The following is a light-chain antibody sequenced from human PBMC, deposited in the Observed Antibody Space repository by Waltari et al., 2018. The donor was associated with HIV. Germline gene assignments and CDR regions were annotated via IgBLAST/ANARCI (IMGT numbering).Light chain of an antibody. CDR1: QSISSSS. V-gene: IGKV3-20*01. J-gene: IGKJ1*01. CDR2: VVS. Sequence: EPVLTQSRGTLSLSPGERATLSCRASQSISSSSLAWYQQKPGQSPRLLIYVVSSRATGIPDRFSGSGSGTDFTLTISRLEPEDVAVYYCQQYGGSPRTFGQGTKVEIK. CDR3: QQYGGSPRT.